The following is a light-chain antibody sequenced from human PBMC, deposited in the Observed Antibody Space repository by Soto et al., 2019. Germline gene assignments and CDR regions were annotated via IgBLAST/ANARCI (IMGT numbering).Light chain of an antibody. CDR1: SYNIGSNT. J-gene: IGLJ2*01. Sequence: QSVLTQPPSASGTPGQRGTISCSGSSYNIGSNTVNWYQQLQGTAPTLLISSNDQRTSGVTDRFSGSKSGTSASLAISGLQSEDEAYYYCAAWADSLNGPVFVGRTKLTVL. CDR2: SND. CDR3: AAWADSLNGPV. V-gene: IGLV1-44*01.